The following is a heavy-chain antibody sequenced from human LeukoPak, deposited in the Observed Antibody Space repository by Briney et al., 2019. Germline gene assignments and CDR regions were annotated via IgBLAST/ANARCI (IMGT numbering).Heavy chain of an antibody. V-gene: IGHV3-23*01. CDR1: GFTFSSYA. Sequence: GGSLRLSCAASGFTFSSYAMSWVRQAPGKGLEWVSAISGSGGSTYYADSVKGRFTISRDNSKNTLYLQMSSLRAEDTAVYYCAKGSEYYDILTGFDYWGQGTLVTVSS. CDR2: ISGSGGST. J-gene: IGHJ4*02. D-gene: IGHD3-9*01. CDR3: AKGSEYYDILTGFDY.